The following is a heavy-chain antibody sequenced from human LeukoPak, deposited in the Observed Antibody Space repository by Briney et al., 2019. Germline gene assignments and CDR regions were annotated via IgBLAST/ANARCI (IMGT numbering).Heavy chain of an antibody. D-gene: IGHD4-17*01. CDR3: VKRGRTSDYAFDY. V-gene: IGHV3-64D*06. Sequence: GGSLRLSCSASGFTFSDYAMHWVRQAPGRGLQFVSAISSSGDYTSYSDSVKGRFTISRDNSKNTLHLQMSSLRPEDTAVYFFVKRGRTSDYAFDYWGQGSLVTVSS. J-gene: IGHJ4*02. CDR1: GFTFSDYA. CDR2: ISSSGDYT.